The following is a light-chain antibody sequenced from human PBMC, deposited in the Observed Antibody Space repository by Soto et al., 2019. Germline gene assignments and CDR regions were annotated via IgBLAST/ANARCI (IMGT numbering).Light chain of an antibody. Sequence: DLQMTQSPSTLPASVGDRVTITCRASQTISHWLAWYQQKPGKVPKLLIYETLRLESGVPSRFSGSVSRTEFTLTISGLQPDDFGTYYCQQYNFYWTFGQGTKVEIK. CDR1: QTISHW. V-gene: IGKV1-5*03. CDR2: ETL. J-gene: IGKJ1*01. CDR3: QQYNFYWT.